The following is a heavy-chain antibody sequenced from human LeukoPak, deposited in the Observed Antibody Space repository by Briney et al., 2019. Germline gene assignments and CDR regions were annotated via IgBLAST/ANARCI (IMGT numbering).Heavy chain of an antibody. V-gene: IGHV4-61*02. CDR2: IYTSGGT. CDR3: ARGEVDDFWSGYFGGMDV. J-gene: IGHJ6*02. Sequence: SETLSLTCTVSGGSISSGSYYWSWIRQPAGKGLEWIGRIYTSGGTNYNPSLKSRVTISVDTSKNQFSLKLSSVTAADTAVYYCARGEVDDFWSGYFGGMDVWGQGTTVTVSS. CDR1: GGSISSGSYY. D-gene: IGHD3-3*01.